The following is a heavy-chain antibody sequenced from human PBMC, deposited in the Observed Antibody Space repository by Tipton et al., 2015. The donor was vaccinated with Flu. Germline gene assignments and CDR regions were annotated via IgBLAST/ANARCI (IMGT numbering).Heavy chain of an antibody. CDR1: GFTFSRYA. Sequence: SLRLSCAASGFTFSRYAMSWVRQAPGKGLEWVSAISGLGGRFGGLGGLGGSTHYADSVKGRFTISRDNSKNTLYLHMNSLRAEDTAIYFCARRDYSNYVSEPKSWFDPWGQGIPVTVSS. J-gene: IGHJ5*02. CDR2: ISGLGGRFGGLGGLGGST. D-gene: IGHD4-11*01. CDR3: ARRDYSNYVSEPKSWFDP. V-gene: IGHV3-23*01.